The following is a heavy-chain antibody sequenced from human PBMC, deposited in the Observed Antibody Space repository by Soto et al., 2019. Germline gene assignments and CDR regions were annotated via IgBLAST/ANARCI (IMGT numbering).Heavy chain of an antibody. D-gene: IGHD1-1*01. CDR1: GFTFTRYT. Sequence: SGGSLRLSCAASGFTFTRYTMNWVRQAPGKGLEWVSSISSTGNSIYYTESLRGRFTISRDNAKTSVFLQMTSLGAEDTAMYYCAREDEDVSYNLDFWGRGTLVTVSS. V-gene: IGHV3-21*01. J-gene: IGHJ4*02. CDR3: AREDEDVSYNLDF. CDR2: ISSTGNSI.